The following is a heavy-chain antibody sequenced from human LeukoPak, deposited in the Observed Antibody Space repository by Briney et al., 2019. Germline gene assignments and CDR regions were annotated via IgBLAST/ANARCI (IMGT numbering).Heavy chain of an antibody. CDR1: SGSISSYY. Sequence: SETLSLTCTVSSGSISSYYWSWIRQPPGKGLEWIGYIYYSGSTNYNPSLKSRVTISVDTSKNQFSLKLSSVTAADTAVYYCARHAPMIVVVSHAFDIWGQGTMVTVSS. V-gene: IGHV4-59*08. CDR3: ARHAPMIVVVSHAFDI. CDR2: IYYSGST. J-gene: IGHJ3*02. D-gene: IGHD3-22*01.